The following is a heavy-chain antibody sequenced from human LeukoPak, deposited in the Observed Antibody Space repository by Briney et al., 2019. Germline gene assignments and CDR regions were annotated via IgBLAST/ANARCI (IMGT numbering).Heavy chain of an antibody. J-gene: IGHJ5*02. CDR2: INPSGHWT. D-gene: IGHD2-21*02. CDR1: GYTFTNYY. V-gene: IGHV1-46*01. CDR3: ARDNSVRDTAWWFDP. Sequence: ASVKVSCKAFGYTFTNYYMHWVRQAPGQGLEWMGLINPSGHWTSYAQKFQGRVTLTRDMSTSTDYLELSSLRSEDTAVYYCARDNSVRDTAWWFDPWGQGTLVTVSS.